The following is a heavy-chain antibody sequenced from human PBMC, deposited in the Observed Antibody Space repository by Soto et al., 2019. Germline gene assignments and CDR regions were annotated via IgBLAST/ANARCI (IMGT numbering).Heavy chain of an antibody. CDR3: ASGPLGYCSSTSCPQYYFDY. Sequence: ASVKVSCKASGYTFTSYGISWVRQAPGQGLGWMGWISAYNGNTNYAQKLQGRVTMTTDTSTSTAYMELRSLRSDDTAVYYCASGPLGYCSSTSCPQYYFDYWGQGTLVTVSS. D-gene: IGHD2-2*01. V-gene: IGHV1-18*01. CDR1: GYTFTSYG. CDR2: ISAYNGNT. J-gene: IGHJ4*02.